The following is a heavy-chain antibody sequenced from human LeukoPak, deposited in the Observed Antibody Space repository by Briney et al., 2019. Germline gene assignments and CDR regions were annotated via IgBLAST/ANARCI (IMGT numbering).Heavy chain of an antibody. D-gene: IGHD1-26*01. V-gene: IGHV4-39*07. CDR3: ARGVTRTSGSYLYGWFDP. Sequence: SETLSLTCTVSGGSISSSSYYWGWIRQSPGKGLEWIGSLYYSGITYYNPSLKSRVSMSVDTSKNQFSLKLSSVTAADTAVYYCARGVTRTSGSYLYGWFDPWGQGTLVTVSS. CDR1: GGSISSSSYY. CDR2: LYYSGIT. J-gene: IGHJ5*02.